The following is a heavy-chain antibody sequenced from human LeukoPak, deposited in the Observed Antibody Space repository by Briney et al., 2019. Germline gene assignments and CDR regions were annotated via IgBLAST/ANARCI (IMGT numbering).Heavy chain of an antibody. J-gene: IGHJ4*02. Sequence: PSETLSLTSAVYGGPFSGYYWSWIRRPPGKVLEWNGEINHSGSTNYNPSLKSRVTISVDTSKNQFSLKLSSVTAADTAVYYCARARYCSGGSCYRLDYWGQGTLVTVSS. CDR1: GGPFSGYY. CDR3: ARARYCSGGSCYRLDY. D-gene: IGHD2-15*01. V-gene: IGHV4-34*01. CDR2: INHSGST.